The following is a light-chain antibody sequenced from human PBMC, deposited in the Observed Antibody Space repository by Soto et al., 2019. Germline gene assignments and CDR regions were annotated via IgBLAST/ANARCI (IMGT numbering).Light chain of an antibody. CDR3: QQYGSSGT. J-gene: IGKJ1*01. CDR1: QSVSTSYKNNNS. V-gene: IGKV4-1*01. Sequence: DIVMTQSPDSLTVSLGEMATINCKSSQSVSTSYKNNNSVTWYQKKPGQPPKLLISWASTRKSGVPDRFSGSGSGTEFPLTISSLQAEDVAVYYCQQYGSSGTFGQGTKVDIK. CDR2: WAS.